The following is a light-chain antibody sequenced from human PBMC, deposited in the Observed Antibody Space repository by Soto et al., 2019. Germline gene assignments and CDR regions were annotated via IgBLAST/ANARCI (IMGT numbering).Light chain of an antibody. V-gene: IGLV1-44*01. CDR3: AAWDDSLNGVV. CDR1: SSNIGSNT. CDR2: SNN. J-gene: IGLJ2*01. Sequence: QSVLTQPPSASGTPGQRVTISCSGSSSNIGSNTVNWYQQLPGTAPKLLIYSNNQRPSGVPDRVSGSKSCTSASLAISGLQSEDEADYYCAAWDDSLNGVVFGGGTKVTVL.